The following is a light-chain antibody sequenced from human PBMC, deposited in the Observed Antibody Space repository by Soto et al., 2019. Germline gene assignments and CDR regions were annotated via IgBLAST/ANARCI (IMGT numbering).Light chain of an antibody. CDR2: AAS. Sequence: DIQMTQSPSSLSASVGDRVTITCQASQDISNYLNWYQQKPGKAPKVLIYAASNLEAGVPSRFSGSGYGTHFTFTISSLQPEDIATYYSQQFDNXLWTCGKRTKV. CDR3: QQFDNXLWT. CDR1: QDISNY. V-gene: IGKV1-33*01. J-gene: IGKJ1*01.